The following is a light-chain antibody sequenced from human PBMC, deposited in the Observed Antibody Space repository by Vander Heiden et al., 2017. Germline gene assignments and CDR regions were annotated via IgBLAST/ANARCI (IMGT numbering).Light chain of an antibody. V-gene: IGLV3-1*01. Sequence: SSELTQPPSVSVSPGQPASITCSGHKLGNQDASWYHQKPCQSPVLGTHQDTKWPSGTSERFTGCNSRNTATLTMRATQAMDADDYYCQAWDYSTVVFGGGTKLTVL. CDR2: QDT. CDR1: KLGNQD. CDR3: QAWDYSTVV. J-gene: IGLJ2*01.